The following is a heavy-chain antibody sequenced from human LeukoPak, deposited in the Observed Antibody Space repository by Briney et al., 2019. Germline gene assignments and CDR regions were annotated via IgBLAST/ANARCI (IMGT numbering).Heavy chain of an antibody. CDR3: ARDRAVTQVWVEFDS. CDR2: IRDSGAT. J-gene: IGHJ5*01. V-gene: IGHV3-66*03. D-gene: IGHD3-16*01. CDR1: GFSVSNYY. Sequence: GGSLRLSCAGSGFSVSNYYMNWVRQVPGKGLEGVSLIRDSGATFYADSVKGRFTISRDNSKNTIYLQMNRLRVEDTAVYFCARDRAVTQVWVEFDSWGQGTQVTVSS.